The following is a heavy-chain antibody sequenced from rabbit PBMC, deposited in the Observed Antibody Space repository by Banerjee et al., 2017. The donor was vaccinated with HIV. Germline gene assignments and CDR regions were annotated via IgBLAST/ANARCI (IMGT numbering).Heavy chain of an antibody. CDR2: IYAGKGST. V-gene: IGHV1S7*01. Sequence: QLVESGGGLVQPEGSLTLTCTASGFSFSNNYYMSWVRQAPGKGLEWIGIIYAGKGSTDYASWVNGRFTLSSDNAQNTVDLQLNSLTAADTATYFCARDLAGVIGWNFNLWGQGTLVTVS. J-gene: IGHJ4*01. D-gene: IGHD4-1*01. CDR3: ARDLAGVIGWNFNL. CDR1: GFSFSNNYY.